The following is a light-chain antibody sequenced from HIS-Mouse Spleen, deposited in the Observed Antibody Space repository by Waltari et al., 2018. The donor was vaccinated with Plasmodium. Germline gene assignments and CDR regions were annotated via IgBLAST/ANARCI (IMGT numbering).Light chain of an antibody. CDR1: QSVSSSY. CDR2: GAS. Sequence: EIVLTQSPGTLSLSPGERATLSCRASQSVSSSYLAWYQQKPGQAPRLLILGASSRATGIPDRFSGSGSGTDFTLTISRLEPEDCAVYYCQQYGSSPITFGPGTRLEIK. CDR3: QQYGSSPIT. J-gene: IGKJ5*01. V-gene: IGKV3-20*01.